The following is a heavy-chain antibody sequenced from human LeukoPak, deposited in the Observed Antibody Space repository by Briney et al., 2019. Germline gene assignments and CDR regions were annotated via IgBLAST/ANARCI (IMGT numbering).Heavy chain of an antibody. Sequence: GGSLRLSXAASGFTFDDYTMHWVRQAPGKGLEWVSLISWDGGSTYYADSVKGRFTISRDNSKNSLYLQMNSLRTEDTALYYCAKDPVLRFLGINWFDPWGQGTLVTVSS. CDR1: GFTFDDYT. V-gene: IGHV3-43*01. D-gene: IGHD3-3*01. CDR2: ISWDGGST. J-gene: IGHJ5*02. CDR3: AKDPVLRFLGINWFDP.